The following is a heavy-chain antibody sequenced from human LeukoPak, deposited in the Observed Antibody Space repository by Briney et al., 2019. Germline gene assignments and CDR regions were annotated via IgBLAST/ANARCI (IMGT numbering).Heavy chain of an antibody. J-gene: IGHJ5*02. V-gene: IGHV3-66*01. Sequence: GGSLRLSCAASGFTFSTYSMNWVRQAPGKGLECVSVIYTGGSTYYADSVKGRFTISRDNSKNTLYLQMNSLRAEDTAVYYCARDERYYYDSSGPPWGQGTLVTASS. CDR2: IYTGGST. D-gene: IGHD3-22*01. CDR3: ARDERYYYDSSGPP. CDR1: GFTFSTYS.